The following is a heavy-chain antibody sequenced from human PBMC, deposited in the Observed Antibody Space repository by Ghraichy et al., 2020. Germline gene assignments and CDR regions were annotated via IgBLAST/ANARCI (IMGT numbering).Heavy chain of an antibody. CDR3: ANWIGG. V-gene: IGHV3-23*01. CDR2: ISGTASKT. CDR1: GFSFSSYA. Sequence: GGSLRLSCAASGFSFSSYAMNWVRQAPAKGLEWVSGISGTASKTYYADSVKGRFTISRDNSKNMVYLQMNSLRAEDTAMYYCANWIGGWGQGTLVTVSS. D-gene: IGHD3-3*01. J-gene: IGHJ4*02.